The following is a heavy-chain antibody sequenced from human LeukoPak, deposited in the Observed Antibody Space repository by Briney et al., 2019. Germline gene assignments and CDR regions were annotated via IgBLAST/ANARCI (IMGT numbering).Heavy chain of an antibody. CDR3: ARETWIQLWFARYYYYGMDV. V-gene: IGHV1-8*01. CDR2: MNPNSGNT. J-gene: IGHJ6*02. CDR1: GYTFTSYD. Sequence: GASVKVSCKASGYTFTSYDINWVRQATGQGLEWMGWMNPNSGNTGYAQKFQGRVTMTRNTSISTAYMELSSLRSEDTAVYYCARETWIQLWFARYYYYGMDVWGQGATVTVSS. D-gene: IGHD5-18*01.